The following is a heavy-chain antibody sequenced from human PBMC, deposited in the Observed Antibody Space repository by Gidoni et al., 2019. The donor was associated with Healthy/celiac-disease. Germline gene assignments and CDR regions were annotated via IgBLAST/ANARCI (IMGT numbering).Heavy chain of an antibody. CDR3: ARTGRGYCSRTSCLNWFDP. V-gene: IGHV4-39*01. CDR1: GGSISSSSYY. Sequence: QLQLQESGPGLVKPSETLSLTCTVSGGSISSSSYYWGWIRQPPGKGLEWIGSIYYSGTTYYHPSLKSRVTISVDTSKNQFSLKLSSVTAADTAVYYCARTGRGYCSRTSCLNWFDPWGQGTLVTVSS. D-gene: IGHD2-2*01. CDR2: IYYSGTT. J-gene: IGHJ5*02.